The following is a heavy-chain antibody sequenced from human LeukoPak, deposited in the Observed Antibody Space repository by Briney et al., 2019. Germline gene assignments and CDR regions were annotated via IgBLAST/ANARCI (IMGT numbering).Heavy chain of an antibody. D-gene: IGHD3-16*01. V-gene: IGHV3-66*02. J-gene: IGHJ6*03. CDR2: IYSGGST. Sequence: PGGSLRLSCAASGFTVSSNYMSWVRQAPGKGLEWVSVIYSGGSTYYADSVKGRSTISRDNSKNTLYLQMNSLRAEDTAVYYCARLGGAADYYYYYYMDVWGKGPTVTVSS. CDR3: ARLGGAADYYYYYYMDV. CDR1: GFTVSSNY.